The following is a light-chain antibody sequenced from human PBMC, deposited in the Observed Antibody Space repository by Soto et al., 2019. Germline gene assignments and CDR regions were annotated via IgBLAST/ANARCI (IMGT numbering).Light chain of an antibody. V-gene: IGKV3-20*01. CDR1: QSVSSSY. J-gene: IGKJ2*01. Sequence: EIVLTQSPGTLSLSPGERATLSCRASQSVSSSYLDWYQQKPGQAPRLLIYGASSRATGIPDRFSGSWSGTDFPLTISRLKPEDFAVYYCQQYGSSPYTFGQGTKPEIK. CDR3: QQYGSSPYT. CDR2: GAS.